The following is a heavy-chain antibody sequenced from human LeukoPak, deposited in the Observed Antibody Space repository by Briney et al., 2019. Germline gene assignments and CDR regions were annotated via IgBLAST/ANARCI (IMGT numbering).Heavy chain of an antibody. CDR2: ISVSTGNT. V-gene: IGHV1-18*01. D-gene: IGHD3-22*01. CDR1: GYTFATYG. Sequence: ASVKVSCEASGYTFATYGLSWVRQAPGQGLEWMGWISVSTGNTRYAQKVQGRVNMTTDTSTSTAYMEVTNLRSDDTAVYYCVRDLGDDKSGVGYFDYWGQGTLVTVSS. CDR3: VRDLGDDKSGVGYFDY. J-gene: IGHJ4*02.